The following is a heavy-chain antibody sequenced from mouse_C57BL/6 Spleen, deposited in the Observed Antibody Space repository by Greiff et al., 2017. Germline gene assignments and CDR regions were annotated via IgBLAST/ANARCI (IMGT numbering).Heavy chain of an antibody. Sequence: QVQLQQPGAELVRPGSSVKLSCKASGYTFTSYWMHWVKQRPIQGLEWIGNIDPSDSETHYNQKFKDKAPLTVDKSTSTAYMQLSSLTSEDSAVYYCARGDGYFYYFDYWGQGTTLTVSS. V-gene: IGHV1-52*01. D-gene: IGHD2-3*01. CDR2: IDPSDSET. CDR1: GYTFTSYW. J-gene: IGHJ2*01. CDR3: ARGDGYFYYFDY.